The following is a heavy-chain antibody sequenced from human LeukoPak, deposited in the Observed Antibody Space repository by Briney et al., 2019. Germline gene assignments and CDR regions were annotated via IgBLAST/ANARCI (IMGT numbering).Heavy chain of an antibody. CDR3: ARLYGSGWRYFDY. Sequence: GGSLRLSCAASGFTFSSYSMNWVRQAPGKGLEWVSSISSSSSYIYYADSVKGRFTISRDNAKNSLYLQMNSLRAEDTAVYYCARLYGSGWRYFDYWGQGTLVTVSS. D-gene: IGHD6-19*01. CDR2: ISSSSSYI. V-gene: IGHV3-21*01. CDR1: GFTFSSYS. J-gene: IGHJ4*02.